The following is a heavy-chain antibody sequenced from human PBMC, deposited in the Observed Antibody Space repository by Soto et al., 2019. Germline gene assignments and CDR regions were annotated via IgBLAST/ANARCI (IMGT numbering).Heavy chain of an antibody. V-gene: IGHV4-30-4*01. Sequence: SETLSLTCTVSGGSISSGDYYWSWIRQPPGKGLEWIGYIYYSGSTYYNPSLKSRVTISVDTFKNQFSLKLSSVTAADTAVYYCARSPDYYDSSGYGGYYFDYWGQGTLVTVSS. CDR2: IYYSGST. CDR1: GGSISSGDYY. CDR3: ARSPDYYDSSGYGGYYFDY. D-gene: IGHD3-22*01. J-gene: IGHJ4*02.